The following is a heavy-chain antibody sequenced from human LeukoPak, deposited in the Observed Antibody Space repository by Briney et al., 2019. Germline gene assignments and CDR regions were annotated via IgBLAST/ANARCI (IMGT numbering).Heavy chain of an antibody. CDR2: FDPEDGET. CDR1: GYTLTELS. V-gene: IGHV1-24*01. D-gene: IGHD3-10*01. Sequence: ASVKVSCKVSGYTLTELSMHWVRQAPGKGLEWMGGFDPEDGETIYAQKFQGRVTMTEDTSTDTAYMEPSSLRSEDTAVYYCATSPIAPFDYGSGIYWGQGTGVTVSS. CDR3: ATSPIAPFDYGSGIY. J-gene: IGHJ4*02.